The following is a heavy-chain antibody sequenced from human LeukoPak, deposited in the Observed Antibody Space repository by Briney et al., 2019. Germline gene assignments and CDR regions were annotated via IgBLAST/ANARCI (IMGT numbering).Heavy chain of an antibody. D-gene: IGHD2-2*01. CDR2: INHSGST. CDR3: ASGPPLTCSSTSCFDDY. Sequence: SETLSLTCAVYGGSFSGYYWSWIRQPPGKGLEWIGEINHSGSTNYNPSLKSRVTISVDTSKNQFSLKLSSVTAADTAVYYCASGPPLTCSSTSCFDDYWGQGTLVTVSS. J-gene: IGHJ4*02. CDR1: GGSFSGYY. V-gene: IGHV4-34*01.